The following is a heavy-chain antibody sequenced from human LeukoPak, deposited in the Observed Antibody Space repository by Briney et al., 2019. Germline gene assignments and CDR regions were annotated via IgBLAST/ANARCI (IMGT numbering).Heavy chain of an antibody. CDR1: GFTVSNNY. V-gene: IGHV3-53*05. J-gene: IGHJ4*02. CDR3: AKDPTHYRVWDDYDSTVLSY. CDR2: IYSAGST. D-gene: IGHD3-22*01. Sequence: GGSLRLSCAASGFTVSNNYMNWVRQAPGKGLEWVSVIYSAGSTYYADSVKGRFTISRDNSKNTLYLQMNSLRAADTAVYYCAKDPTHYRVWDDYDSTVLSYWGQGTLVTVSS.